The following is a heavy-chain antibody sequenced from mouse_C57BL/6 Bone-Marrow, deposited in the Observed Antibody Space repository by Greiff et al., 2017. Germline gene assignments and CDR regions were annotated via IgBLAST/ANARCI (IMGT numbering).Heavy chain of an antibody. Sequence: QVQLQQPGAELVRPGTSVKLSCKASGYTFTSYWMHWVKQRPGQGLEWIGVIDPSDSYTNYNQKFKGKATLTVDTSSSTAYMQLSSLTSEDSAVYYCAGYGSFDYWGQGTTLTVSS. V-gene: IGHV1-59*01. CDR1: GYTFTSYW. CDR3: AGYGSFDY. D-gene: IGHD1-1*01. CDR2: IDPSDSYT. J-gene: IGHJ2*01.